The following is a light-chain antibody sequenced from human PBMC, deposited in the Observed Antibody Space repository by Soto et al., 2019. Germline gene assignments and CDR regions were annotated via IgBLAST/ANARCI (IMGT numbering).Light chain of an antibody. CDR2: AAS. Sequence: EIVMTQSPATLSVSPGERATLSCRASQSVGRNLAWYQQKAGQGPRLLIYAASTRATGIPARFSGSGSGTEFTLTISSLQSEDFAVYFCQQYKIWPQLTFGPGTKVDIK. V-gene: IGKV3-15*01. CDR3: QQYKIWPQLT. CDR1: QSVGRN. J-gene: IGKJ3*01.